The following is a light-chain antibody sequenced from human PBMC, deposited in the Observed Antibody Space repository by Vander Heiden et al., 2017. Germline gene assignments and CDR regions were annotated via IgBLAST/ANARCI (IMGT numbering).Light chain of an antibody. CDR2: GAS. CDR3: QQNGSSPMYT. CDR1: QSVSSSY. V-gene: IGKV3-20*01. Sequence: EIVLSQSPGTLSLSPGDRATPSCRASQSVSSSYLGWYQQKPGQAPRLLIYGASSRATGIQDRISGSGSGTDFTLTISRLEPEDFAVYYCQQNGSSPMYTFGQGTKLEIK. J-gene: IGKJ2*01.